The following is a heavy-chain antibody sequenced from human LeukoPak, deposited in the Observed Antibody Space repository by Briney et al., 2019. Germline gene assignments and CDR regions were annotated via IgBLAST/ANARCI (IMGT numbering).Heavy chain of an antibody. Sequence: GGSLRLSCAASGFTFSSYWMHWVRQTPGRGLVWVARINTDGTIIDYADSVKGRFSISRDNAKNTLYLQMNSLRVEDTAVYYCARGRPHGNDYWGQGTLVTVSS. CDR1: GFTFSSYW. D-gene: IGHD4-23*01. J-gene: IGHJ4*02. CDR2: INTDGTII. CDR3: ARGRPHGNDY. V-gene: IGHV3-74*01.